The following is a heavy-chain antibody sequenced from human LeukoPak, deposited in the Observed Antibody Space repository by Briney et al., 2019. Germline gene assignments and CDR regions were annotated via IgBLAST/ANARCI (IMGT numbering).Heavy chain of an antibody. CDR3: ARDRRNYYGSGSPRNWFDP. V-gene: IGHV1-2*02. CDR2: INPNSGGT. CDR1: GYTFTGYY. J-gene: IGHJ5*02. D-gene: IGHD3-10*01. Sequence: ASVKVSCKASGYTFTGYYMHWVRQAPGQGLEWMGWINPNSGGTNYAQKFQGRVTMTRDTSISTAYMELSRLRSDDTAVYYCARDRRNYYGSGSPRNWFDPWGQGTLVTVSS.